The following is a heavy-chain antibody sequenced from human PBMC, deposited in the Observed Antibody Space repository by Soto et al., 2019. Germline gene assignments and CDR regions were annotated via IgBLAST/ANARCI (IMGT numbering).Heavy chain of an antibody. Sequence: PSETLSLTCTVSGGSISSYYWSWIRQPPGKGLEWIGYIYYSGSTNYNPSLKSRVTISVDTSKNQFSLKLSSVTAADTAVYYCARGSIAAAGRGDWFDPWGQGTLVTVSS. V-gene: IGHV4-59*08. D-gene: IGHD6-13*01. CDR2: IYYSGST. CDR1: GGSISSYY. CDR3: ARGSIAAAGRGDWFDP. J-gene: IGHJ5*02.